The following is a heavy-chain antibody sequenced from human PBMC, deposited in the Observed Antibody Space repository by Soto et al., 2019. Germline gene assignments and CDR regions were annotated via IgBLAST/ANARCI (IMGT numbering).Heavy chain of an antibody. V-gene: IGHV3-23*01. CDR3: ATSPYSSSSYFDY. D-gene: IGHD6-6*01. J-gene: IGHJ4*02. CDR2: ISGSSGST. CDR1: GFTFSSYA. Sequence: EVQLLESGGGLVQPGGSLRLSCAASGFTFSSYAMSWVRQAPGKGLEWVSAISGSSGSTYYADSVKGRFTISRDNSKNTLYLQMNSLRAEDTAVYYCATSPYSSSSYFDYWGQGTLVTVSS.